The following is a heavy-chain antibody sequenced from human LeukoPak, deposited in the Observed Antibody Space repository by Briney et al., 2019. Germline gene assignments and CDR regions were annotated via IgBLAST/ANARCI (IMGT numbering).Heavy chain of an antibody. V-gene: IGHV4-34*01. Sequence: SETLSLTCAVYGGSFSGYYWSWIRQPPGKGLEWIGEINHSGSTNYNPFLKSRVTISVNTSKNQFSLKLSSVTAADTAVYYCASIIQATYYYGMDVWGQGTTVTVSS. CDR1: GGSFSGYY. CDR2: INHSGST. D-gene: IGHD5-18*01. J-gene: IGHJ6*02. CDR3: ASIIQATYYYGMDV.